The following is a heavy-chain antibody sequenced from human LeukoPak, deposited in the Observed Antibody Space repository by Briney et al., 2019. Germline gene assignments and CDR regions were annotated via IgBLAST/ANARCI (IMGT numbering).Heavy chain of an antibody. Sequence: PGGSLRLSCAASGFTFSSYSMNWVRQAPGKGLEWVSSISRAGDYSYSEDSVKGRFTISRDNAKDSLYLQLNSLRAEDTAIYYCARDLMAVAGTGFDYWGQGALVTVSS. V-gene: IGHV3-21*01. CDR1: GFTFSSYS. CDR2: ISRAGDYS. D-gene: IGHD6-19*01. J-gene: IGHJ4*02. CDR3: ARDLMAVAGTGFDY.